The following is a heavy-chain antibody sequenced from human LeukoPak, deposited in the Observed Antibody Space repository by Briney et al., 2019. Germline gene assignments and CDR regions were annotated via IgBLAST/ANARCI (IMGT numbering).Heavy chain of an antibody. J-gene: IGHJ5*02. CDR2: ISAYNGNT. CDR1: GGTFSSYA. CDR3: ARRVTRGYNWFDP. Sequence: ASVKVSCKASGGTFSSYAISWVRQAPGQGLEWMGWISAYNGNTHYAQKFQGRVTITRNTSISTAYMELSSLRSEDTAVYYCARRVTRGYNWFDPWGQGTLVTVSS. V-gene: IGHV1-8*03. D-gene: IGHD4-23*01.